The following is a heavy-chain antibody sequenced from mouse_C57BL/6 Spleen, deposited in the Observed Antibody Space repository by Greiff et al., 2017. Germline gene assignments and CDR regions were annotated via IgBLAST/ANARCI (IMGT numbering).Heavy chain of an antibody. CDR2: IYIGNGYT. D-gene: IGHD1-1*01. CDR1: GYTFTSYG. Sequence: VQLQQSGAELVRPGSSVKMSCKISGYTFTSYGINWVKQRPGQGLEWIGYIYIGNGYTEYNEKFKGKATLTSDTSSSTAYMQLSSLTSEDSAIYVCASPYYGSSPYYAMDYWGQGTSVTVSS. CDR3: ASPYYGSSPYYAMDY. V-gene: IGHV1-58*01. J-gene: IGHJ4*01.